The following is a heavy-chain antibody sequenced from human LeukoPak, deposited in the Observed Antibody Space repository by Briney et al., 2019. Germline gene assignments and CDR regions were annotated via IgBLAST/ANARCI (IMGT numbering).Heavy chain of an antibody. CDR1: GASISSGGYS. Sequence: SQTLSLTCVVSGASISSGGYSWSWIRQPPGKGLEWIGCIYHSGGTHYNPSLKSRVTMSVDMLKNQISLNLNSVTAADTAVYYCARDIWGSSTWGPGTLVTVSS. J-gene: IGHJ5*02. V-gene: IGHV4-30-2*01. D-gene: IGHD3-16*01. CDR3: ARDIWGSST. CDR2: IYHSGGT.